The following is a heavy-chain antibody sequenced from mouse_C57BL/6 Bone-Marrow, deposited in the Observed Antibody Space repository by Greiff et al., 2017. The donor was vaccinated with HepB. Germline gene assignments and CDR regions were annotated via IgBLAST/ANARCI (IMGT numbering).Heavy chain of an antibody. V-gene: IGHV1-55*01. CDR2: IYPGSGST. CDR1: GYTFTSYW. CDR3: ARDSSGLAGFAY. D-gene: IGHD3-2*02. Sequence: VQLQQPGAELVKPGASVKMSCKASGYTFTSYWITWVKQRPGQGLEWIGDIYPGSGSTNYNEKFKSKATLTVDTSSSTAYMQLSSLTSEDSAVYYCARDSSGLAGFAYWGQGTLVTVSA. J-gene: IGHJ3*01.